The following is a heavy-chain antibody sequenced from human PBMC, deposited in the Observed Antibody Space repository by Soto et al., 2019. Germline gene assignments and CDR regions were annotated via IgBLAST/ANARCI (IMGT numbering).Heavy chain of an antibody. V-gene: IGHV3-30*18. Sequence: PGGSLRLSWGASGVTFSSRGVHWVRQAPGKGLEWVAVISYDGSNKFYADSVKGRFIISRDNFKNTLDLQMNSLRDEDSAVYYCAKDLALPRLAAVGSFDYWGQGTLVTVSS. CDR2: ISYDGSNK. CDR3: AKDLALPRLAAVGSFDY. D-gene: IGHD6-13*01. CDR1: GVTFSSRG. J-gene: IGHJ4*02.